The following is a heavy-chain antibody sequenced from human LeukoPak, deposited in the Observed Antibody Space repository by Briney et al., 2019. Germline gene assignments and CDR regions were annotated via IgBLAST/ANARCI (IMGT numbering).Heavy chain of an antibody. CDR1: GFTFSSYS. CDR2: ISSSSSYI. CDR3: AKDYYDSSGYYPYGAFDI. V-gene: IGHV3-21*04. Sequence: GGSLRLSCAASGFTFSSYSMNWVRQAPGKGLEWVSSISSSSSYIYYADSVKGRFTISRDNSKNTLYLQMNSLRAEDTAVYYCAKDYYDSSGYYPYGAFDIWGQGTMVTVSS. J-gene: IGHJ3*02. D-gene: IGHD3-22*01.